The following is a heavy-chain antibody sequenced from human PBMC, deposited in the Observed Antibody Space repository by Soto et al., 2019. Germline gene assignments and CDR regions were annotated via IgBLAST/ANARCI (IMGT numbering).Heavy chain of an antibody. Sequence: EVQLVESGGGLVQPGGSLRLSCTASGFTFSSYEMNWVRQAPGKGLEWVSYISSSGTIIYYADSVKGRFTISRDNAKNSLYLQMNSLRDEDTAVYYCARGVLYYYDSSGYPHWFDPWGQGTLVTVSS. V-gene: IGHV3-48*03. D-gene: IGHD3-22*01. CDR1: GFTFSSYE. CDR3: ARGVLYYYDSSGYPHWFDP. CDR2: ISSSGTII. J-gene: IGHJ5*02.